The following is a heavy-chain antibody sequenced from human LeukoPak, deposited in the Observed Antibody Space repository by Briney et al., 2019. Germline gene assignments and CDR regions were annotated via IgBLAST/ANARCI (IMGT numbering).Heavy chain of an antibody. CDR3: ARVGYDILTGYWHYGMDV. J-gene: IGHJ6*02. V-gene: IGHV4-34*01. Sequence: SETLSLTCAVSGGSFSGYYWTWIRQPPGKGLEWIGEINHSGRTNYNPSLKSRVIMSVDTSKNQFSLKLSSVTAADTAVYYCARVGYDILTGYWHYGMDVWGQGTTVTVSS. CDR1: GGSFSGYY. D-gene: IGHD3-9*01. CDR2: INHSGRT.